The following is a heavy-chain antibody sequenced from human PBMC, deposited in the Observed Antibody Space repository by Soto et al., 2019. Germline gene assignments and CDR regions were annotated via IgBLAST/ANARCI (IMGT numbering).Heavy chain of an antibody. J-gene: IGHJ6*02. CDR1: GFTFSSYS. CDR3: ARDGLVRGAPYYYYGMDV. D-gene: IGHD3-10*01. V-gene: IGHV3-48*02. Sequence: EVQLVESGGGLVQPGGSLRLSCAASGFTFSSYSMNWVRQAPGKRLEWVSYISSSSSTIYYADSVKGRFTISRDNAKNSLYLQMNSLRDEDTAVYYCARDGLVRGAPYYYYGMDVWGQGTTVTVSS. CDR2: ISSSSSTI.